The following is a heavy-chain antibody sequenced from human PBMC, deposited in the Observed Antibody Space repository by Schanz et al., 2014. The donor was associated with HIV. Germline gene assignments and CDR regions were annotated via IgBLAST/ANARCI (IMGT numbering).Heavy chain of an antibody. CDR2: INAYNGNT. D-gene: IGHD5-12*01. V-gene: IGHV1-18*01. CDR3: ARGAAEMATMTPWRY. J-gene: IGHJ4*02. CDR1: GYTFSTYG. Sequence: QVQLVQSGDEVKKPGASVKVSCKASGYTFSTYGISWVRQAPGQGLEWMGWINAYNGNTHYAQKLQGRVTMTTDTSTSTAYMELRNLRSDDTAVYYCARGAAEMATMTPWRYWGQGTLVTVSS.